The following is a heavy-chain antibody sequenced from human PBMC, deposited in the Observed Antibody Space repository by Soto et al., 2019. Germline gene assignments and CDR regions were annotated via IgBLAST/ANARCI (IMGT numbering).Heavy chain of an antibody. CDR2: IIPIFGTA. CDR3: ATGANSGDIVVVPAAFDAFDI. CDR1: VGTFSSYA. D-gene: IGHD2-2*01. V-gene: IGHV1-69*06. J-gene: IGHJ3*02. Sequence: SVKVSCKASVGTFSSYAISWVRHAPGQVLELMGGIIPIFGTANYAQKFQGRVTMTEDTSTDTAYMELSSLRSEDTAVYYCATGANSGDIVVVPAAFDAFDIWGQGTMVTVSS.